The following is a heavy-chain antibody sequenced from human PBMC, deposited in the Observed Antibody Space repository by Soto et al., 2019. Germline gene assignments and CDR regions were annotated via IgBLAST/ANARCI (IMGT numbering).Heavy chain of an antibody. CDR3: ARDVYRY. Sequence: GASMKGSCEASGYTFTRYDINWVRQATGQGLEWMGWMNPNSGNTGYAQKFQGRVTMTRNTSISTAYMELNSLRAEDTAVYYCARDVYRYWGQGTLVTVSS. CDR2: MNPNSGNT. CDR1: GYTFTRYD. J-gene: IGHJ4*02. V-gene: IGHV1-8*01. D-gene: IGHD3-10*02.